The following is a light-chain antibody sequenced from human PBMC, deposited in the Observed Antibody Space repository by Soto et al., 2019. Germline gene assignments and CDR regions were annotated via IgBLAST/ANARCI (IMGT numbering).Light chain of an antibody. CDR1: RSDVGGYNY. Sequence: QSALTQPASVSGSPGQSITISCTATRSDVGGYNYVSWYQQHPGKAPKLMIYEVSNRPSGVSNRFSGSKSGNTASLTISGLQAEDEADYYCSSYTSSSSNVFGTGTKVTVL. V-gene: IGLV2-14*01. CDR3: SSYTSSSSNV. J-gene: IGLJ1*01. CDR2: EVS.